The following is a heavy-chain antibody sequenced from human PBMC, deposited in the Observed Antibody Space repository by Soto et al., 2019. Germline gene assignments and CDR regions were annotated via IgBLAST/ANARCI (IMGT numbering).Heavy chain of an antibody. CDR1: GGSIGFYY. CDR2: IFYSGAT. Sequence: SLTCTVSGGSIGFYYWSWIRQPPGKGLEWIGYIFYSGATAYNPSLKSRVTISVDTSKNQFSLKLGSVTAADTAVYYCARHDFWSGNNWFDPWGQGTLVTVSS. V-gene: IGHV4-59*08. J-gene: IGHJ5*02. CDR3: ARHDFWSGNNWFDP. D-gene: IGHD3-3*01.